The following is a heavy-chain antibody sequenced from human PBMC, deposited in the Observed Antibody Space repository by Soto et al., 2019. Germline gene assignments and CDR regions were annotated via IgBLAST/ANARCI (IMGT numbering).Heavy chain of an antibody. CDR3: TREVGSGNYYYYGMDF. J-gene: IGHJ6*02. CDR1: GGPFGDHA. CDR2: IRSKAYGGTT. V-gene: IGHV3-49*03. D-gene: IGHD3-10*01. Sequence: SQILSSPSSGGPFGDHAMSLIRPAPGKGLEWVGFIRSKAYGGTTEYAASVKGRFTISRDDSKSIAYLQMNSLKTEDTAVYYCTREVGSGNYYYYGMDFWCQGPTV.